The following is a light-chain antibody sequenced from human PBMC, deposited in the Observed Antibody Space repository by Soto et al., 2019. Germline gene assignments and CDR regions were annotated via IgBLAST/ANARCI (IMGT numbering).Light chain of an antibody. J-gene: IGKJ4*01. V-gene: IGKV1-27*01. Sequence: DIQVTQSPSSLSASLGDRVSITCRASRDISNYLAWYQQKPGQVPRLLISGASSLHSGVPSRFSGSRSGTDFTLTISSLQPEDIATYFCKKYDTAPLTFGGGTKVETK. CDR1: RDISNY. CDR2: GAS. CDR3: KKYDTAPLT.